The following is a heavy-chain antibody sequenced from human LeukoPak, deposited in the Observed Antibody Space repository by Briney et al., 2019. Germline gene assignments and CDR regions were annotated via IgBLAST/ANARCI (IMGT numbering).Heavy chain of an antibody. V-gene: IGHV3-33*06. D-gene: IGHD4-23*01. J-gene: IGHJ6*03. CDR3: AKEGDNSGDYYYMDV. CDR1: GFTLSSYG. CDR2: IWYDGSNK. Sequence: GGSLRLSCAASGFTLSSYGMHWVRLAPGKGLEWVAVIWYDGSNKYYADSVKGLFTISRDNSKNTLYLQMNSLRAEDTAVYYCAKEGDNSGDYYYMDVWGKGTTVTVSS.